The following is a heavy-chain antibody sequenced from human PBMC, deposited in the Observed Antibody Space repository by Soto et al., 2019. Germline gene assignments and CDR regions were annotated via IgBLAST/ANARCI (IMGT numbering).Heavy chain of an antibody. V-gene: IGHV4-30-4*01. Sequence: QVQLQESGPGLVEPSQTLSLTCTVSGGSISSGDYCWSWIRQTPGKGLEWIGHIYNRGSTYSNPSVKSRVTISVDPSKNQFSRKLSSVTAADTAVYYCARGPSGDKVDYWGQGTLVTVSS. CDR3: ARGPSGDKVDY. D-gene: IGHD1-26*01. CDR2: IYNRGST. J-gene: IGHJ4*02. CDR1: GGSISSGDYC.